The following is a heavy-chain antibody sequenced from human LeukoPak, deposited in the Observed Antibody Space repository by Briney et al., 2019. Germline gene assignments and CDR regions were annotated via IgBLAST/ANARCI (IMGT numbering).Heavy chain of an antibody. V-gene: IGHV3-23*01. J-gene: IGHJ3*02. CDR2: ISGSGGST. CDR3: AKAGDYYDSSGYYQGAFDI. CDR1: GFTFSSYV. D-gene: IGHD3-22*01. Sequence: GGSLRLSCAASGFTFSSYVMSWVRQAPGKGLEWVSAISGSGGSTYYADSVKGRFTISRDNSKNTLYLQMNSLRAEDTAVYYCAKAGDYYDSSGYYQGAFDIWGQGTMVTVSS.